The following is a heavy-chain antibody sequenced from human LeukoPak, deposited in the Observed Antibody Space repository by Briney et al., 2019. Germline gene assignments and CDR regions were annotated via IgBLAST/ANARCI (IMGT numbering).Heavy chain of an antibody. CDR1: GGSISSYY. D-gene: IGHD6-19*01. Sequence: PSETLPLTCTVSGGSISSYYWSWIRQPPGKGLEWIGYIYYSGSTNYNPSLKSRVTISVDTSKNQFSLKLSSVTAADTAVYYCARETRWLGAPFDYWGQGTLVTVSP. J-gene: IGHJ4*02. CDR3: ARETRWLGAPFDY. CDR2: IYYSGST. V-gene: IGHV4-59*01.